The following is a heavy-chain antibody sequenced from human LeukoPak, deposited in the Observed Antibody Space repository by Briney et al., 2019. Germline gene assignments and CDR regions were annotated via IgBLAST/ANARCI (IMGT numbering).Heavy chain of an antibody. CDR2: IKKDGSEK. CDR1: GFTFSSYW. CDR3: ARLVLLWFGESPGVFDY. J-gene: IGHJ4*02. Sequence: GGSLRLSCAASGFTFSSYWMTWVRQAPGKGLEWVANIKKDGSEKYYVDSVRGRFTISRDNAKTSLYLQMNSLRAEDTAVYYCARLVLLWFGESPGVFDYWGQGTLVTVSS. V-gene: IGHV3-7*01. D-gene: IGHD3-10*01.